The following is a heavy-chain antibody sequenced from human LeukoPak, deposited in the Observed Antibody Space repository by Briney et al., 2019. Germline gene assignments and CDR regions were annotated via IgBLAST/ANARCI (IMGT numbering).Heavy chain of an antibody. D-gene: IGHD3-10*01. CDR3: ARAGMRFGELGY. J-gene: IGHJ4*02. Sequence: SETLSLTCTVPGGSISSGDYYWSWIRQPPGKGLEWIGYIYYSGSTYYNPSLKSRVTISVDTSKDQFSLKLSSVTAADTAVYYCARAGMRFGELGYWGQGTLVAVSS. V-gene: IGHV4-30-4*01. CDR2: IYYSGST. CDR1: GGSISSGDYY.